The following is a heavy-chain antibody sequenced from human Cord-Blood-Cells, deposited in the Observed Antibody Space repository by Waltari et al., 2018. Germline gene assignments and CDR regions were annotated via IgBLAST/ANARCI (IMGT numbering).Heavy chain of an antibody. J-gene: IGHJ3*02. CDR2: IYPGDSDT. D-gene: IGHD3-3*01. CDR3: ARRSYYDFWSGYRGAFDI. V-gene: IGHV5-51*03. Sequence: EVQLVQSGAEVKKPGESLKISCKGSGYSFTSYWIGWVRQRPGKGLEWMGIIYPGDSDTRYSPSFQGQVTISADKSISTAYLQWSSLKASDTAMYYCARRSYYDFWSGYRGAFDIWGQGTMVTVSS. CDR1: GYSFTSYW.